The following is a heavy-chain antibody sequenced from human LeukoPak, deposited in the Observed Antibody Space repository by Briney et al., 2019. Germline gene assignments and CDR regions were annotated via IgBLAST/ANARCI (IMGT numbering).Heavy chain of an antibody. D-gene: IGHD3-3*01. CDR3: ARGGITIFGVVIYMDV. V-gene: IGHV3-74*01. CDR2: INTDGSGT. J-gene: IGHJ6*03. CDR1: GFTFSSYW. Sequence: GGSLRLSCAASGFTFSSYWMHWVRQAPGKGLVWVSRINTDGSGTSYADSVKGRFTISRDNSKNTLYLQMNSLRAEDTALYYCARGGITIFGVVIYMDVWGKGTTVTVSS.